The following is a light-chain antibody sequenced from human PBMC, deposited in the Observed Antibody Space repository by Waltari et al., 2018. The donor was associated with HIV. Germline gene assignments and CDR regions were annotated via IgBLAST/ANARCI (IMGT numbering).Light chain of an antibody. CDR1: SSNIGAGYD. CDR3: QSYDSSLSGSNWV. CDR2: CNR. V-gene: IGLV1-40*01. J-gene: IGLJ3*02. Sequence: QSVLTQPPSVSGAPGQRVTISCTGSSSNIGAGYDVHWYQQLPGTAPKLLIYCNRNRPSGVPDRFSGSKSGTSASLAITGLQAEDEADYYCQSYDSSLSGSNWVFGGGTKLTVL.